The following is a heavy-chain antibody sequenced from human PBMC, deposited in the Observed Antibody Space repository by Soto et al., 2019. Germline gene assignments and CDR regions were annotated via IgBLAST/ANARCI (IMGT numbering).Heavy chain of an antibody. V-gene: IGHV6-1*01. CDR2: TYYRSKWYN. Sequence: SQTLSLTCAISGDSVSSNSAAWNWIRQSPSRGLEWLGRTYYRSKWYNDYTVPVKSRITINPDTSKNQFSLQLNSVTPEDTAVYYCARTSEEGYCSNGVCYKDYYYMDVWGKGTTVTVSS. J-gene: IGHJ6*03. CDR3: ARTSEEGYCSNGVCYKDYYYMDV. D-gene: IGHD2-8*01. CDR1: GDSVSSNSAA.